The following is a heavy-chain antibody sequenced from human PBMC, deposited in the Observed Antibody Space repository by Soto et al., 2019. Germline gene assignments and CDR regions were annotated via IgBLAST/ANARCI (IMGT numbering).Heavy chain of an antibody. Sequence: GGSLRLSCAASKFTFSSYWMSWVRQAPGKGLEWVANIQQDGSEKNYVDSVKGRFTISRDNAKNSLFLQMNSLKVEDTAVYYCASEFGDYLKFFDYWGQGTLVTVSS. CDR1: KFTFSSYW. J-gene: IGHJ4*02. D-gene: IGHD4-17*01. CDR3: ASEFGDYLKFFDY. V-gene: IGHV3-7*01. CDR2: IQQDGSEK.